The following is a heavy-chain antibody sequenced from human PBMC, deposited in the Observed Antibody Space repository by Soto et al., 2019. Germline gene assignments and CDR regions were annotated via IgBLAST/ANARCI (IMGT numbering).Heavy chain of an antibody. V-gene: IGHV1-18*01. D-gene: IGHD2-15*01. CDR3: ARGESVVGDY. CDR2: ISAYNGNT. Sequence: GASVKVSCKASGYTFTSYGISWVRQAPGQGLEWMGWISAYNGNTKCSQKFQDRVTITRDTSASTAYMELSSLRSEDTAVYYCARGESVVGDYWGQGTLVTVSS. J-gene: IGHJ4*02. CDR1: GYTFTSYG.